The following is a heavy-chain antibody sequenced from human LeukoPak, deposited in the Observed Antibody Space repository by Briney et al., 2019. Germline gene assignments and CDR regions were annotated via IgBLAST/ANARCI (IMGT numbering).Heavy chain of an antibody. J-gene: IGHJ4*02. CDR1: GYSFTSYW. Sequence: GESLKISCKSSGYSFTSYWIGWVRQMPGKGLEWTGIIYPGDSDIRYSPSLRGQVTLSTDKSTSTAYLQWSSLKASDTAMYYCARHRGSYTYDYWGQGTLVTVSS. CDR2: IYPGDSDI. V-gene: IGHV5-51*01. D-gene: IGHD1-26*01. CDR3: ARHRGSYTYDY.